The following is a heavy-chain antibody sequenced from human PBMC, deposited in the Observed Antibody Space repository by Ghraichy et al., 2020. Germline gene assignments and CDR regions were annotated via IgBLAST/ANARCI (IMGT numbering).Heavy chain of an antibody. CDR3: VRDRSGLGDLLDV. Sequence: GGSLRLSCAASEFSLSDYDMSWVRQAPGKGLEWISYISSGGTTMFYADSVKGRFTISRDNAKNSLYLQMNSLRADDTAVYYCVRDRSGLGDLLDVWGQGTTVTVAS. CDR1: EFSLSDYD. CDR2: ISSGGTTM. J-gene: IGHJ6*01. D-gene: IGHD6-19*01. V-gene: IGHV3-48*03.